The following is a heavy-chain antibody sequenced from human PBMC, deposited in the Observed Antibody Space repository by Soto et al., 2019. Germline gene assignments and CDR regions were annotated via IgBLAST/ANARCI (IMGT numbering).Heavy chain of an antibody. CDR3: ARDREYFDY. CDR1: GFIFSGYT. J-gene: IGHJ4*02. V-gene: IGHV3-30-3*01. CDR2: TSYDGSNK. Sequence: QVQLVESGGGVVQPGRSLRLSCAASGFIFSGYTMHWVRQAPGKGLEWVAVTSYDGSNKYYVDSVKGRFTISRDNSKNTLYLQMNSLRAEDTAVYYSARDREYFDYWGQGTLVTVSS.